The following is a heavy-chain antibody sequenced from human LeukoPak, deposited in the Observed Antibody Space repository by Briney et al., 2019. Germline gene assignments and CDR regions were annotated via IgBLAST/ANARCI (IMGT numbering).Heavy chain of an antibody. CDR2: INHSGST. CDR1: GGSFSGYY. J-gene: IGHJ5*02. Sequence: SETLSLTCAVYGGSFSGYYWSWIRQPPGKGLEWIGEINHSGSTNYNPSLKSRVTISVDTSKNQFSLKLSSVTAADTAVYYCARQVPAAIRGGGNWFDPWGQGTLVTVSS. D-gene: IGHD2-2*02. CDR3: ARQVPAAIRGGGNWFDP. V-gene: IGHV4-34*01.